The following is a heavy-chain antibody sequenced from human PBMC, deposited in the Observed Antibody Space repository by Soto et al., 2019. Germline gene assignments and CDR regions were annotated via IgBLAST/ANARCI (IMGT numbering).Heavy chain of an antibody. CDR3: ARSGYSYGPNPLLY. CDR1: GGSISSGGYY. V-gene: IGHV4-31*03. Sequence: SDTLSLTCTVSGGSISSGGYYWSWIRQHPGKGLEWIGYIYYSGSTYYNPSLKNRVTKSEDTSKKQISLKLRSMTAADTAVYYCARSGYSYGPNPLLYWGQGTLVTVS. CDR2: IYYSGST. D-gene: IGHD5-18*01. J-gene: IGHJ4*02.